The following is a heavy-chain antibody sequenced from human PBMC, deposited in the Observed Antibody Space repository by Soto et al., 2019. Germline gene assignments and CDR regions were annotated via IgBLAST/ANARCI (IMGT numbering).Heavy chain of an antibody. V-gene: IGHV3-30-3*01. D-gene: IGHD3-10*02. CDR3: ARDLRRGLTLFSLEIHY. CDR2: ISYDGSNK. J-gene: IGHJ4*02. CDR1: GFTFSNYA. Sequence: GGSLRLSCAASGFTFSNYAMHWVRQAPGKGLELVAIISYDGSNKYYAESVKGRFTISRDNPKNTVYLQMSRLRPDDTAVYYCARDLRRGLTLFSLEIHYWGQGTLVTVSS.